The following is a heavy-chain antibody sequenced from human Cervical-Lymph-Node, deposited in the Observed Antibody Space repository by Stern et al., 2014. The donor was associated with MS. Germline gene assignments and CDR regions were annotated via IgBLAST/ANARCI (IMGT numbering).Heavy chain of an antibody. J-gene: IGHJ6*02. CDR1: GGSISYGTYY. V-gene: IGHV4-61*02. CDR3: ARVGRYYQYGIDV. Sequence: QLQLQESGPGLVKPSQTLSLTCTVSGGSISYGTYYWSWIRQPAGKGLEWIGRIYTSGSPNYNPSLKSRVTISEDTSKKQSSLKLPSVTAADTAVYYCARVGRYYQYGIDVWGQGTTVTVSS. CDR2: IYTSGSP.